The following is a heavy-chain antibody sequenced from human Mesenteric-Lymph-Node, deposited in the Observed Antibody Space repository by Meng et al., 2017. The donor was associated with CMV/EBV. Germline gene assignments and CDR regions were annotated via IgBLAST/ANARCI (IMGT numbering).Heavy chain of an antibody. CDR1: GFIVSSNY. CDR3: ASQKNYYGSGSYFDY. Sequence: ESLKISCAASGFIVSSNYMSWVRQVPGKGLEWIGEINHSGGTNYNPSLKSRVTISVDTSKNQFSLKLSSVTAADTALYYCASQKNYYGSGSYFDYWGQETLVTVSS. J-gene: IGHJ4*02. D-gene: IGHD3-10*01. V-gene: IGHV4-34*01. CDR2: INHSGGT.